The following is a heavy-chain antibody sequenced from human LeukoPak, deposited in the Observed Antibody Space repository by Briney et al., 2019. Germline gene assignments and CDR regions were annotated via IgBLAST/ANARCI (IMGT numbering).Heavy chain of an antibody. J-gene: IGHJ4*02. CDR1: GFTFSNFD. CDR3: ARETRGGTYRYNFLDY. V-gene: IGHV3-48*03. CDR2: IDSSGTVR. Sequence: GGSLRLSCAASGFTFSNFDMTWVRQAPGKGLEWLSYIDSSGTVRYYADSVNRRFTVSRDNAKNSLHLQMGSLRAEDTAVYYCARETRGGTYRYNFLDYWGLGTLVTVSS. D-gene: IGHD3-16*02.